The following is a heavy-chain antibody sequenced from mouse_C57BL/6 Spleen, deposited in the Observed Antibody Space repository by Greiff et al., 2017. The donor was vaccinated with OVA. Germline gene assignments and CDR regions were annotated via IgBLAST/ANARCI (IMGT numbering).Heavy chain of an antibody. CDR3: ARGGDYYGNYYAMDY. J-gene: IGHJ4*01. CDR2: IDPSDSYT. Sequence: VQLQQPGAELVMPGASVKLSCKASGYTFTSYWMHWVKQRPGQGLEWIGEIDPSDSYTNYHQKFKGKSTLTVDKSSSTAYMQLSSLTSEDSAVYYCARGGDYYGNYYAMDYWGQGTSVTVSS. CDR1: GYTFTSYW. V-gene: IGHV1-69*01. D-gene: IGHD1-1*01.